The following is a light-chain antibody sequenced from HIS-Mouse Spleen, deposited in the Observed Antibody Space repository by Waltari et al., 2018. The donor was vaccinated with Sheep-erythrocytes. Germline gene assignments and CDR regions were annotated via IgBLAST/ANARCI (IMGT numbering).Light chain of an antibody. CDR1: SREVGSYNL. V-gene: IGLV2-23*01. CDR3: CSYAGSSTPWV. Sequence: QSALTQPASVSGSPGQSITIPCTGTSREVGSYNLVPWYQQHPGKAPKLMIYEGSKRPSGVSNRFSGSKSGNTASLTISGLQAEDEADYYCCSYAGSSTPWVFGGGTKLTVL. CDR2: EGS. J-gene: IGLJ3*02.